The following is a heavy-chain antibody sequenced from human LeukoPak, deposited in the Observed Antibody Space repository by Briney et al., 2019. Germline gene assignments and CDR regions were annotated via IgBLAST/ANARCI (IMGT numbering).Heavy chain of an antibody. V-gene: IGHV1-69*13. CDR1: GGTFSSYA. J-gene: IGHJ5*02. Sequence: GASVKVSCKASGGTFSSYAISWVRQAPGQGLEWMGGIIPIFGTANYAQKFQGRVTITADESTSTAYMELSSLRSEDTAVYYCARDVNSYYYAWGQGTLVTVSS. CDR3: ARDVNSYYYA. D-gene: IGHD3-10*01. CDR2: IIPIFGTA.